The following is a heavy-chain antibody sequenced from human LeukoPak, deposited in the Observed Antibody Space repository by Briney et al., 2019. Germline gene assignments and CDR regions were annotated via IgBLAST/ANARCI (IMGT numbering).Heavy chain of an antibody. V-gene: IGHV3-74*03. J-gene: IGHJ4*02. D-gene: IGHD4-23*01. CDR3: AKGGTTVVDY. Sequence: GGSLRLSCGATGFTISSYWMHWVRQAPGKGLVWVSRINGDGSSTTYADSVKGRFTISRDNAKNTLYLQMNSLRAEDTAVYYCAKGGTTVVDYWGQGALVTVSS. CDR2: INGDGSST. CDR1: GFTISSYW.